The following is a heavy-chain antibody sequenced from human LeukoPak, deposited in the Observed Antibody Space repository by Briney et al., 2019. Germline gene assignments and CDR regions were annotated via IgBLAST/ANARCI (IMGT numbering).Heavy chain of an antibody. CDR2: INHSGST. V-gene: IGHV4-34*01. Sequence: SVTLSLTCAVYGGSFSGYYWSWIRQPPGKGLEWIGEINHSGSTNYNPSLKSRVTISVDTSKNQFSLKLSSVTAADTAVYYCARDLGGANWFDPRGQGTLVTVSS. CDR1: GGSFSGYY. D-gene: IGHD3-16*01. J-gene: IGHJ5*02. CDR3: ARDLGGANWFDP.